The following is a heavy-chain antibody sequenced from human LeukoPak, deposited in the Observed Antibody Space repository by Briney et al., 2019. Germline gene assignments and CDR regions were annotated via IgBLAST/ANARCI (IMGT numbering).Heavy chain of an antibody. V-gene: IGHV4-30-4*01. J-gene: IGHJ4*02. CDR3: ARAAYDYDILTGYYRRGGLDY. D-gene: IGHD3-9*01. CDR1: GGSISSGDYY. Sequence: SQTLSLTCTVSGGSISSGDYYWSWIRQPPGKGLEWIGYIYYSGSTYYNPSLKSRVTISVDTSKNQFSLKLSSVTAADTAVYYCARAAYDYDILTGYYRRGGLDYWGQGSLVTVSS. CDR2: IYYSGST.